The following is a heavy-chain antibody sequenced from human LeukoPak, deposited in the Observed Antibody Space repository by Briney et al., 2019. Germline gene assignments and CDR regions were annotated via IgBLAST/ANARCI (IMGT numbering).Heavy chain of an antibody. V-gene: IGHV3-21*04. J-gene: IGHJ4*02. CDR2: IIRSVSLF. CDR3: AIDLGLLRFLEWFQPVDY. CDR1: GFTFSSYG. D-gene: IGHD3-3*01. Sequence: GGSLRLSFEASGFTFSSYGMNWFGQAPGRGRDWVSPIIRSVSLFSYPASVKGRFTISRDNAKNSLYLQMNSLWAEDAAVYYCAIDLGLLRFLEWFQPVDYWGQGTLVTVSS.